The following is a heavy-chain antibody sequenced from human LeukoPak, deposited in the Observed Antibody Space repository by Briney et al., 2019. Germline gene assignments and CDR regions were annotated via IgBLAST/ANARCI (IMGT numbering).Heavy chain of an antibody. V-gene: IGHV3-23*01. CDR1: GFTFSSYA. D-gene: IGHD3-22*01. CDR3: AKEHGDYYDSSGYFGY. CDR2: ISGSGGST. Sequence: GGSLRLSCAASGFTFSSYAMSWVRQAPGKGLEWVSAISGSGGSTYYADSVKGRFTISRDNSKNTLYLQMNSLRAEDTAVYYCAKEHGDYYDSSGYFGYRGQGTLVTVSS. J-gene: IGHJ4*02.